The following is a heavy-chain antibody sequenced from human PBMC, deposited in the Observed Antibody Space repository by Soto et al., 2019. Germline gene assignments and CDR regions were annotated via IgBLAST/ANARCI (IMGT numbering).Heavy chain of an antibody. J-gene: IGHJ1*01. Sequence: GGSLRLSCAASGFTVSSNYMSWVRQAPGKGLEWVSVIYSGGSTYYADSVKGRFTISRDNSKNTLYLQMNSLRAEGTAVYYCARDGDDSSGYYPEEFKHWGQGTLVNGSS. CDR1: GFTVSSNY. CDR3: ARDGDDSSGYYPEEFKH. CDR2: IYSGGST. D-gene: IGHD3-22*01. V-gene: IGHV3-66*01.